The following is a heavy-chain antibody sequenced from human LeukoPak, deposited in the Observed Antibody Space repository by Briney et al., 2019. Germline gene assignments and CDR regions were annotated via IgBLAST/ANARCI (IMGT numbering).Heavy chain of an antibody. CDR2: TISLRDRA. D-gene: IGHD1-26*01. CDR3: AKGGRQGDASSYYLNFDY. J-gene: IGHJ4*02. Sequence: AGSLRLSCAASGFTFSSYAMSGVRQAPGKGLEWVSATISLRDRAYYADSVKGRFTISRDNSKNTLYLQMSSLRAEDTAVYYCAKGGRQGDASSYYLNFDYWGQGTLVS. V-gene: IGHV3-23*01. CDR1: GFTFSSYA.